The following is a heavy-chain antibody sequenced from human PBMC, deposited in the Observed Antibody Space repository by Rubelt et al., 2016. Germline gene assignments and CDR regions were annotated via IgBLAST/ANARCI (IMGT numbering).Heavy chain of an antibody. Sequence: QITLKESGPTLVKPTQTLTLTCTFSGFSLSTSGVGVGWFRQPPGAALEWLALIYWDDDSKYSPSLKSRLSITKDTPKNQVVLTMTNMEPVDKATYYCAHYKATISGNWFDPWGQGTLVTVSS. D-gene: IGHD1-26*01. J-gene: IGHJ5*02. V-gene: IGHV2-5*02. CDR3: AHYKATISGNWFDP. CDR1: GFSLSTSGVG. CDR2: IYWDDDS.